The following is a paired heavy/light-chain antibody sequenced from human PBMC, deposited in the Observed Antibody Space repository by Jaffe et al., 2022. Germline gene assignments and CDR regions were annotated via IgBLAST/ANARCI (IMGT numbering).Light chain of an antibody. CDR3: QNRSNWPPKVP. CDR2: GAS. J-gene: IGKJ5*01. CDR1: QSVSSY. Sequence: EIVLTQSPATLSLSPGERATLSCRASQSVSSYLAWYQQKPGQAPRLLIYGASNRATGIPARFSGSGSGTDFTLTISSLEPEDFAVYYCQNRSNWPPKVPFGQGTRLEIK. V-gene: IGKV3-11*01.
Heavy chain of an antibody. CDR3: ARAPGTPFYYMDV. CDR1: EFTFSSYT. D-gene: IGHD1-7*01. Sequence: EVQLLESGGGLVQPGGSLRLSCAASEFTFSSYTMTWVRQAPGKGLEWVSVIGGGGATSYYADSVKGRFTISRDNSRNTLYLQMNSLRADDTAVYFCARAPGTPFYYMDVWGKGTTVTVSS. V-gene: IGHV3-23*01. J-gene: IGHJ6*03. CDR2: IGGGGATS.